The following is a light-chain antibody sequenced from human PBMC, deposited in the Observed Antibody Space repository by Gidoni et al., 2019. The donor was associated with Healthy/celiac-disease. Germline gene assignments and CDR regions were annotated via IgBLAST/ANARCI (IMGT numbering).Light chain of an antibody. V-gene: IGKV3-15*01. CDR1: QSVSSN. Sequence: EIVMTQSPATLSVSPGERATLSCRASQSVSSNLAWYQQKPGQAPRLLIYSASTRATGIPARFSGSGSGTEFTLTISSLQSEDSAVYYCQQYNNWPQTFGQGTKVEIK. CDR2: SAS. CDR3: QQYNNWPQT. J-gene: IGKJ1*01.